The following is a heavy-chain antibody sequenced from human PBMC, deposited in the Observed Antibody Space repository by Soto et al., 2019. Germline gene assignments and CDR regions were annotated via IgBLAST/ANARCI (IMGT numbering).Heavy chain of an antibody. CDR2: ISYDGSNK. J-gene: IGHJ4*02. V-gene: IGHV3-30*18. CDR1: GFTFSSYG. D-gene: IGHD3-22*01. Sequence: GGSLRLSCAASGFTFSSYGMHWVRQAPGKGLEWVAVISYDGSNKYYADSVKGRFTISRDNSKNTLYLQMNSLRAEDTAVCYCAKEAGVSYYDSSGYYPYWGQGTLVTVSS. CDR3: AKEAGVSYYDSSGYYPY.